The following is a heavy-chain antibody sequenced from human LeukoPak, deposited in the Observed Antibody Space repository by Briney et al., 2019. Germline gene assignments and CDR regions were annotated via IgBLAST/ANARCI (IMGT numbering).Heavy chain of an antibody. CDR3: AREWPVPAHSMYYFDY. D-gene: IGHD2-2*01. CDR1: GFTFSSYW. V-gene: IGHV3-74*01. J-gene: IGHJ4*02. CDR2: INSDGSST. Sequence: GGSLRLSCAASGFTFSSYWMHWVRQAPGKGLGWVSRINSDGSSTSYADSVKGRFTISRDNAKNTLYLQMNSLRAEDTAVYYCAREWPVPAHSMYYFDYWGQGTLVTVSS.